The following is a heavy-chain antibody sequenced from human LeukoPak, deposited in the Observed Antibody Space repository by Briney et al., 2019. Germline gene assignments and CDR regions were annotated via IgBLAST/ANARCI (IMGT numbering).Heavy chain of an antibody. J-gene: IGHJ4*02. V-gene: IGHV4-4*09. D-gene: IGHD1-26*01. CDR2: IHSSGGS. CDR3: ARLGSYHDF. CDR1: GGSTSSLY. Sequence: SETLSLTCSVSGGSTSSLYWSWIRQPPEKGLEWMGHIHSSGGSSYYPSLKSRLTLSIDTSRNQLSLKLPSVTAADTAVYFCARLGSYHDFWGQGALVTVSS.